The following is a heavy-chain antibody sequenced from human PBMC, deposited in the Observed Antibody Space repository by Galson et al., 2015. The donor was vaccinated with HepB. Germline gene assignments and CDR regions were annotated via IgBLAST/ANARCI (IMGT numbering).Heavy chain of an antibody. J-gene: IGHJ5*02. V-gene: IGHV3-23*01. CDR3: AKDREHFSSNWYPVNWFDP. Sequence: SLRLSCAASGFTFNTYAMSWVRQAPGKGLEWVSAISGSGGRTYYADSVKGRFTVSRDNSKNTLYLQMNSLGAEDTAVYHCAKDREHFSSNWYPVNWFDPRGQGTLVTVSS. CDR2: ISGSGGRT. CDR1: GFTFNTYA. D-gene: IGHD6-13*01.